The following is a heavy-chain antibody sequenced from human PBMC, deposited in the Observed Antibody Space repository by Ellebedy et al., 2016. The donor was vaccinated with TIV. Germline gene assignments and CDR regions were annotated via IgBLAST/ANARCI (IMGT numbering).Heavy chain of an antibody. CDR3: ARAWAYYFDY. J-gene: IGHJ4*02. D-gene: IGHD1-26*01. V-gene: IGHV4-59*01. Sequence: SETLSLXXTVSGGSISSYYWSWIRQPPGKGLEWIGYIYYSGSTNYNPSLKSRVTISVDTSKNQFSLKLSSVTAADTAVYYCARAWAYYFDYWGQGTLVTVSS. CDR2: IYYSGST. CDR1: GGSISSYY.